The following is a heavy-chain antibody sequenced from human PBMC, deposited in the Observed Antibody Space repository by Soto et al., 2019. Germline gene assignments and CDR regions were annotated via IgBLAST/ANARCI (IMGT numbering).Heavy chain of an antibody. D-gene: IGHD6-19*01. Sequence: ASVKVSCKVSGYTLTELSMHWVRQAPGKGLEWMGGFDPEDGETIYAQKFQGRVTMTEDTSTDTAYMELSSLRSEDTAVYYCATRIAVAGGYYYGMDVWGQGTTVTVSS. CDR1: GYTLTELS. J-gene: IGHJ6*02. CDR2: FDPEDGET. V-gene: IGHV1-24*01. CDR3: ATRIAVAGGYYYGMDV.